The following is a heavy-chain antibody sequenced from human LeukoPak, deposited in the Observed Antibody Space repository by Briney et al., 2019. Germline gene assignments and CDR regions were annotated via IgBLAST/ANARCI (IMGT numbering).Heavy chain of an antibody. CDR3: ATSYCSSTSCYRDPPDY. CDR1: GFTFSSYG. J-gene: IGHJ4*02. V-gene: IGHV3-33*01. Sequence: GGSLRLSCAASGFTFSSYGMHWVRQAPGKGLEWVAVIWYDGSNKYYADSVKGRFTISRDNSKNTLYLQMNSLRAEDTAVYYCATSYCSSTSCYRDPPDYWGQGTLVTVSS. D-gene: IGHD2-2*01. CDR2: IWYDGSNK.